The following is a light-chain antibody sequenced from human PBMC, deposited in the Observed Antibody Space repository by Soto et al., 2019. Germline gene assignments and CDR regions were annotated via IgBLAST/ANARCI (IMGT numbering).Light chain of an antibody. CDR2: DAS. J-gene: IGKJ4*01. Sequence: DIQMTQSPSSLSASVGDRVTITCRASQTISTYVTWYQQKPGKAPKALISDASTLQSGVPSRFSGSGSGTDFTLIISSLQPEDIATYFCQQSFSSLPSFGGGTQVEIK. V-gene: IGKV1-39*01. CDR3: QQSFSSLPS. CDR1: QTISTY.